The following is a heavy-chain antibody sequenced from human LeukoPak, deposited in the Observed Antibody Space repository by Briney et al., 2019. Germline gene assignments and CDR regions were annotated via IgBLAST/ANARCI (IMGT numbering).Heavy chain of an antibody. CDR2: LDTEDGET. J-gene: IGHJ6*02. D-gene: IGHD1-26*01. CDR1: GYTXTELS. V-gene: IGHV1-24*01. Sequence: GASVKVSCKVSGYTXTELSMHWVRQAPGKGLEWMGGLDTEDGETIYAQKFQGRVTMTEDTSTDTAYMELSSLRSEDTAVYYCAKDLYSGSYYGHYYYGMDVWGQGTTVTVSS. CDR3: AKDLYSGSYYGHYYYGMDV.